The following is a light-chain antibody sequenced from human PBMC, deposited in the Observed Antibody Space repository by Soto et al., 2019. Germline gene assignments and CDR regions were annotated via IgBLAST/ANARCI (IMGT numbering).Light chain of an antibody. J-gene: IGKJ1*01. CDR2: AAS. V-gene: IGKV1-39*01. Sequence: DIQMTQSPSSLSASVGDRVTINCRASQSISSYLNWYQQKPGKAPNLLIYAASSLHSGVPSRFSGSGSGSDFTLTISSLQPEDFATYYCQQSYNTPRTFGQGTKVEIK. CDR3: QQSYNTPRT. CDR1: QSISSY.